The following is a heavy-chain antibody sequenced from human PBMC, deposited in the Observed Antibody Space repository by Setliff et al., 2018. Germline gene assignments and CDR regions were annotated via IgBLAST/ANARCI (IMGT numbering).Heavy chain of an antibody. CDR1: GYTFTDYY. D-gene: IGHD4-17*01. Sequence: GASVKVSCKASGYTFTDYYIYWVRQAPGQGLQWRGRINPISGATDYAQKFQGRVTMTRDTSITTAYMELSSLRSDDTAMYYCARSVHGDYVRLRQNNWLDPWGQGTLVTVSS. CDR2: INPISGAT. J-gene: IGHJ5*02. V-gene: IGHV1-2*06. CDR3: ARSVHGDYVRLRQNNWLDP.